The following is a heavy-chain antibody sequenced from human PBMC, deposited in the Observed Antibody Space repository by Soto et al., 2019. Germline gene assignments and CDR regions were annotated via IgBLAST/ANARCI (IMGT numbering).Heavy chain of an antibody. CDR3: ANSYYGSGCYSNAFDL. V-gene: IGHV3-9*01. CDR2: ISWNSGSI. J-gene: IGHJ3*01. CDR1: GFTFDDYA. D-gene: IGHD3-10*01. Sequence: PGGSLRLSCAASGFTFDDYAMHWVRQAPGKGLEWVSGISWNSGSIGYADSVKGRFTISRDNAKNSLYLQMNSLRAEDTALYYCANSYYGSGCYSNAFDLWGQGTRVTVPS.